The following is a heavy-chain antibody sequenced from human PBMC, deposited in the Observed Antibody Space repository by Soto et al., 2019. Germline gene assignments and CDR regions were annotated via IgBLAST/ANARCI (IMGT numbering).Heavy chain of an antibody. V-gene: IGHV3-30*18. CDR3: AKALGYCSGGSCYPPGYYYGMDV. Sequence: QVQLVESGGGVVQPGRSLRLSCAASGFTFSSFGMHWVRQAPGKGLEWVAVISYDGNNKYYADSVKGRFTISRDNSKNTLYLHMNSRGGEDTAVYYCAKALGYCSGGSCYPPGYYYGMDVWGQGTTVTVSS. J-gene: IGHJ6*02. D-gene: IGHD2-15*01. CDR1: GFTFSSFG. CDR2: ISYDGNNK.